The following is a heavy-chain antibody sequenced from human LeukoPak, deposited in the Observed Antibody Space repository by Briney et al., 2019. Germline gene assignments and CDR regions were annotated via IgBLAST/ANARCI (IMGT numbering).Heavy chain of an antibody. J-gene: IGHJ4*02. CDR3: ARDPPHTYYYGSGSFDY. CDR2: ISSSSSTI. Sequence: PGGSLRLSCAASGFTFSIYTMNWVRQAPGKGLEWVSYISSSSSTIYYADSVKGRFTISRDNAKNSLYLQMNSLRAEDTAVYYCARDPPHTYYYGSGSFDYWGQGTLVTVSS. D-gene: IGHD3-10*01. V-gene: IGHV3-48*01. CDR1: GFTFSIYT.